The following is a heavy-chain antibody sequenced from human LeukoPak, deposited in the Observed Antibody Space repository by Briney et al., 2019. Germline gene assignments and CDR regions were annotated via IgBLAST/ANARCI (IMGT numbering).Heavy chain of an antibody. CDR2: LSGSGSYT. CDR3: ARVGSIAAAGTPDY. V-gene: IGHV3-11*06. D-gene: IGHD6-13*01. Sequence: GGSLRLSCAASGFTFSDYYMTWIRQAPGKGLEWLSYLSGSGSYTNYADSVKGRFTTSRDNAKNSLYLQMNSLRAEDTAVYYCARVGSIAAAGTPDYWGQGTLVTVSS. CDR1: GFTFSDYY. J-gene: IGHJ4*02.